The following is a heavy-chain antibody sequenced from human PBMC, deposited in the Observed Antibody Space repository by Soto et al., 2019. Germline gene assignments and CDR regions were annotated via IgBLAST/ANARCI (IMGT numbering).Heavy chain of an antibody. J-gene: IGHJ4*02. D-gene: IGHD5-18*01. CDR1: GGSISSYY. V-gene: IGHV4-59*01. CDR3: ARVGYSHGYDY. CDR2: IYYSGST. Sequence: SETLSLTCTVSGGSISSYYWSWIRQPPGKGLEWIGYIYYSGSTNYNPSLKSRVTTSVDTSKNQFSLKLSSVTAADTAVYYCARVGYSHGYDYWGQGTLVTVSS.